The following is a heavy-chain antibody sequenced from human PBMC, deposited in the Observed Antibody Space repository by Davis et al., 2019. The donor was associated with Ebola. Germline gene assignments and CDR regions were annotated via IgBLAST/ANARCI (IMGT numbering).Heavy chain of an antibody. Sequence: GESLKISCNASGYMFTNSWIGWVRQMPGKGLEWMGIIFPADSDTRYSPSFQGQVTVSADESISTAYLQWSSLEASDTAMYYCARHGITGTTIDFWGQGTLVTVAS. CDR3: ARHGITGTTIDF. CDR1: GYMFTNSW. V-gene: IGHV5-51*01. CDR2: IFPADSDT. J-gene: IGHJ4*02. D-gene: IGHD1-7*01.